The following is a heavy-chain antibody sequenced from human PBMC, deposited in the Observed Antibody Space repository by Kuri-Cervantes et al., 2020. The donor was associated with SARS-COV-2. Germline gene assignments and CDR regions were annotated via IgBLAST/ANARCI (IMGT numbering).Heavy chain of an antibody. Sequence: TLSLTCTVSGGSIRSGDYYWSWSRQPPGKGLEWIGYIYYSGSTSYNPSLKSRVTLSVDTSKNQFSLKLSSVTAADTAVYYCARDLNYGDYFLDYWGQGTLVTVS. D-gene: IGHD4-17*01. CDR1: GGSIRSGDYY. V-gene: IGHV4-30-4*08. CDR3: ARDLNYGDYFLDY. J-gene: IGHJ4*02. CDR2: IYYSGST.